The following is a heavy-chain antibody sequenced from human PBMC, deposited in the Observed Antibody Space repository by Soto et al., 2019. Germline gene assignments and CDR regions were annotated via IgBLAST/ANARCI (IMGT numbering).Heavy chain of an antibody. V-gene: IGHV4-4*07. CDR3: VRDGTKTLRDWFDP. CDR2: IYATGTT. CDR1: GASISGFY. J-gene: IGHJ5*02. D-gene: IGHD1-1*01. Sequence: QVQLQESGPGLVKPSETLSLTCTVSGASISGFYWSWIRKSAGKGLEWIGRIYATGTTDYNPSLKSLVMMSADTSKKQFSLKLRSVTASDTAVYYCVRDGTKTLRDWFDPWGQGISVTVSS.